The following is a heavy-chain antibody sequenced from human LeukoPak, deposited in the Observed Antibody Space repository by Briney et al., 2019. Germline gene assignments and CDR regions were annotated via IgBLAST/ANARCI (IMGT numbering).Heavy chain of an antibody. CDR2: ISWNSGNI. CDR1: EFTFDDYA. J-gene: IGHJ3*02. Sequence: QPGGSLRLSCAASEFTFDDYAMHWVRQAPGKGLEWVSGISWNSGNIGYADSVKGRFTISRDNAKNFLYLQMNSLRAEDTALYYCAKGLRFLEWLFDDGFDIWGQGTMVTVSS. V-gene: IGHV3-9*01. D-gene: IGHD3-3*01. CDR3: AKGLRFLEWLFDDGFDI.